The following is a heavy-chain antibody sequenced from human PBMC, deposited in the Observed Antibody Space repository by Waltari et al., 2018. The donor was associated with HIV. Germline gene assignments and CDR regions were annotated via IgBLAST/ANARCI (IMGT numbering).Heavy chain of an antibody. CDR3: AGRNY. CDR1: GASISSYY. Sequence: QVQVQESGPGLMKPSATLSLTCTVSGASISSYYWSWIRQPAGRGLEWIGRVYTSGTTNYNPSFASRVTMSVDTSKNQFSLKLSSVTAADTAIYYCAGRNYWGQGLLVTVSS. V-gene: IGHV4-4*07. CDR2: VYTSGTT. J-gene: IGHJ4*02.